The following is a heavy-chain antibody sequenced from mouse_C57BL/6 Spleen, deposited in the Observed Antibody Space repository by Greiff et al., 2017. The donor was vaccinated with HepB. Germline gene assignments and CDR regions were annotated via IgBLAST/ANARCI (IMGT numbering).Heavy chain of an antibody. J-gene: IGHJ2*01. CDR3: TVITTVVAPDY. Sequence: VQLQQSGPVLARPGASVKMSCKTSGYTFTSYWMHWVKQRPGQGLEWIGAIYPGNSDTSYNQKFKGKAKLTAVTSASTAYMELSSLTNEDSAVYYCTVITTVVAPDYWGQGTTLTVSS. D-gene: IGHD1-1*01. CDR2: IYPGNSDT. CDR1: GYTFTSYW. V-gene: IGHV1-5*01.